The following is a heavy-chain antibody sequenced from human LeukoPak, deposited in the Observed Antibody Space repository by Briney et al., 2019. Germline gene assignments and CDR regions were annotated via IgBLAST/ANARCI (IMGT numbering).Heavy chain of an antibody. J-gene: IGHJ4*02. V-gene: IGHV3-7*01. Sequence: GGSLRLSCAASGFTFNDYWMSWVRQAPGRGLEWVANINQDGSEIYYVDSMKGRFTISRDNAKNSLYLQMNSLRAEDTAVYYCARGPYTSSWYVDYWGQGTLVTVSS. CDR1: GFTFNDYW. CDR3: ARGPYTSSWYVDY. CDR2: INQDGSEI. D-gene: IGHD6-13*01.